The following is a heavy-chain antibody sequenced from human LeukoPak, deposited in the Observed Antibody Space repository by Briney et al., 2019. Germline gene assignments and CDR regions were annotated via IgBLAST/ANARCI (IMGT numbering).Heavy chain of an antibody. D-gene: IGHD2-2*01. CDR3: ARGGPAPVEGPFDY. Sequence: KTSETLSLTCAVSGGSISSGGYSWSWIRQPPGKGLEWIGYIYHSGSTYYNPSLKSRVTISVDRSKNQFSLKPSSVTAADTAVYYCARGGPAPVEGPFDYWGQGTLVTVSS. V-gene: IGHV4-30-2*01. CDR1: GGSISSGGYS. CDR2: IYHSGST. J-gene: IGHJ4*02.